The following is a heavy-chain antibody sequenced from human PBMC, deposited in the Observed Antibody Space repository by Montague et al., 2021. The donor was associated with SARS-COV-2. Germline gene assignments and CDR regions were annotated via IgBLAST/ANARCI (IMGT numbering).Heavy chain of an antibody. J-gene: IGHJ4*02. D-gene: IGHD3-10*01. CDR2: VSGGVGNT. CDR3: AKGMDRMVQGIIIWKNGDYFDY. CDR1: GFTFSAYA. V-gene: IGHV3-23*01. Sequence: SLRLSCAASGFTFSAYAMNWVRQAPGRGLEWVAGVSGGVGNTYYADSVKGRFSISRDNSKKALYLQLNTLRPKDTAVYYCAKGMDRMVQGIIIWKNGDYFDYWGQGTLVAVSS.